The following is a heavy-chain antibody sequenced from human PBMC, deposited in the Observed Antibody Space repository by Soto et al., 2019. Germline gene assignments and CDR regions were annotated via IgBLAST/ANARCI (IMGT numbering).Heavy chain of an antibody. J-gene: IGHJ4*02. D-gene: IGHD2-15*01. CDR3: VKVGYAGYCGGSNCHSYFDY. V-gene: IGHV3-64D*06. CDR1: GVTFITYT. Sequence: PGGSLRLSCLASGVTFITYTLHWVRQATGKGLQSVSAIYGNGGDTYYAASVKGRFTVSRDNSKNTLYLQMTSLRTEDTAIYYCVKVGYAGYCGGSNCHSYFDYWGQGTLVTVSS. CDR2: IYGNGGDT.